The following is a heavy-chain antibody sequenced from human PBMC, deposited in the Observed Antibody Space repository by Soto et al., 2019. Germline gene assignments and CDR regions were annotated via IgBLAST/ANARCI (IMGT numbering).Heavy chain of an antibody. CDR3: AHAYGGRSLT. D-gene: IGHD1-26*01. Sequence: QITLKESGPTLVKPTQTLTLTCTFSGFSLTTDRVGVGWIRQPPGEALEWLAVIYWDDSKTYRPSLESRLTNTKDTSKNQVALTKTNMDSLDKATYYCAHAYGGRSLTWGQGTLVTVSS. CDR2: IYWDDSK. J-gene: IGHJ5*02. V-gene: IGHV2-5*02. CDR1: GFSLTTDRVG.